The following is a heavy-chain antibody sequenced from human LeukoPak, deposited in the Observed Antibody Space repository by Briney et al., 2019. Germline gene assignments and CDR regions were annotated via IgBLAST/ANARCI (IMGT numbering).Heavy chain of an antibody. CDR1: GGSISSSSYY. V-gene: IGHV4-39*01. CDR2: FYYSGST. Sequence: SETLSLTCTVSGGSISSSSYYWGWIRQPPGKGLEWIGSFYYSGSTYYNASLKSRVTISVDTSKNQFSLNLSSVTAADTAAYYCARSGHYFYFDYWGQGTLVTVSS. D-gene: IGHD3-3*01. J-gene: IGHJ4*02. CDR3: ARSGHYFYFDY.